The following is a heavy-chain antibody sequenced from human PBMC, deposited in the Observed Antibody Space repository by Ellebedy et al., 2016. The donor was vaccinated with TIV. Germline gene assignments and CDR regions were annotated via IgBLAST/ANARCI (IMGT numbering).Heavy chain of an antibody. D-gene: IGHD3-10*01. V-gene: IGHV3-74*01. CDR1: GFTFSSYW. CDR2: INSDGRTT. J-gene: IGHJ4*02. Sequence: GESLKISCAASGFTFSSYWMHWVRQAPGKGPVWVSTINSDGRTTNYADSVKGRFTISRDNAKNTLYLQMNSLRGDDTAVYYCARDPVPGVPDYFDYWGQGTLVTVAS. CDR3: ARDPVPGVPDYFDY.